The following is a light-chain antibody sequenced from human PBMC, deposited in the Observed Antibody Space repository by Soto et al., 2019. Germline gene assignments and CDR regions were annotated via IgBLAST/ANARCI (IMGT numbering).Light chain of an antibody. J-gene: IGLJ2*01. Sequence: QSVLTQPPSVSGAPGQRVTISCTGSSSNLGAGHDVHWYQQLPGAVPKLLIYGNNNRPSGVPDRFSGSKSGTSASLAITGIQTEDEADYYCQCCDNGVGVYVVFGGGTKLTVL. CDR2: GNN. CDR3: QCCDNGVGVYVV. V-gene: IGLV1-40*01. CDR1: SSNLGAGHD.